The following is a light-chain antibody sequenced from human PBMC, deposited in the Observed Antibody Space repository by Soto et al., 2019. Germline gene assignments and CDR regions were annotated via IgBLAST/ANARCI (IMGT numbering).Light chain of an antibody. V-gene: IGLV2-14*01. CDR1: TSDFGFYNY. CDR3: SSYTSSTDYV. J-gene: IGLJ1*01. Sequence: QSALTQPASVSGSPGQSITISCTGTTSDFGFYNYVSWYQHHPGKAPKLLIYEVTNRHSGVSNRFSGSKSGNTASLTISGPQAEDEADYYCSSYTSSTDYVFGTGTKVTVL. CDR2: EVT.